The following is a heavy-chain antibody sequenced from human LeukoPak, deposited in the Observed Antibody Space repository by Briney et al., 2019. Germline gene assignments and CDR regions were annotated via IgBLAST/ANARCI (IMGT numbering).Heavy chain of an antibody. J-gene: IGHJ6*03. CDR2: INHSGST. D-gene: IGHD3-16*01. Sequence: SETLSLTCAVYGGSFSDYYWSWIRQPPGKGLEWIGEINHSGSTNYNPSLKSRVTISVDTSKNQFSLKLSSVTAADTAVYYCARGPRGYYMDVWGKGTTVTVSS. CDR1: GGSFSDYY. CDR3: ARGPRGYYMDV. V-gene: IGHV4-34*01.